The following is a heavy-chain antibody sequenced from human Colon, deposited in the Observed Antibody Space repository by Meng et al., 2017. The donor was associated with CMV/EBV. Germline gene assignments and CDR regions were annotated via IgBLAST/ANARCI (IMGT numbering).Heavy chain of an antibody. CDR1: GFDFSSYA. CDR2: ITGNGGGP. J-gene: IGHJ4*01. Sequence: GESLKISCAASGFDFSSYAMTWVRQAPGKGLEWVSRITGNGGGPHYADSVKGRFTISRDNSKNTLYLQMSSLRAEDSAVYYCAKSRVGDYSYFDYWGHGTLVTVSS. CDR3: AKSRVGDYSYFDY. V-gene: IGHV3-23*01. D-gene: IGHD2-21*01.